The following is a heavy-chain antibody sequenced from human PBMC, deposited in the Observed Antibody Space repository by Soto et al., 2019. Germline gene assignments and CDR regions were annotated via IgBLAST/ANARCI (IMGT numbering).Heavy chain of an antibody. Sequence: RPESMSPTCAVYSGSSGGYYWGWIRPPQGKGLEWIGELNHSGSTNYNPSLKSRVTISVDTSKNQFSLKLSSVTAADTAVYYCARARRRLGESNTNWFDPWVQGTLVTGS. CDR1: SGSSGGYY. D-gene: IGHD3-16*01. V-gene: IGHV4-34*01. CDR2: LNHSGST. CDR3: ARARRRLGESNTNWFDP. J-gene: IGHJ5*02.